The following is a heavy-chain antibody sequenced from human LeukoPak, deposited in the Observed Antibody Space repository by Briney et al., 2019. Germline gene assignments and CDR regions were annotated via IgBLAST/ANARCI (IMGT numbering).Heavy chain of an antibody. Sequence: GESLKISCKGSGYSLTSYWIGRVRQVPGKGPELMGIIYPGDSDTRHSPSFQGQVTISADQSISTAYLQWSSLKASDTAMYYCARQGDSSGWTGGDYWGQGTLVTVSS. CDR1: GYSLTSYW. J-gene: IGHJ4*02. CDR3: ARQGDSSGWTGGDY. V-gene: IGHV5-51*01. D-gene: IGHD6-19*01. CDR2: IYPGDSDT.